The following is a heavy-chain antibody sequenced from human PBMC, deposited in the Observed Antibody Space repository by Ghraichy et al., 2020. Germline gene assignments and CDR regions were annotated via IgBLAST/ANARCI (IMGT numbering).Heavy chain of an antibody. CDR2: ISYDGSNK. Sequence: LSLTCAASGFTFSIYGMHWVRQAPGKGLEWVAVISYDGSNKYYADSVKGRFTISRDNSKNTLYLQMSSLRGEDTAVYYCAKDQHKDGMDVWGQGTTVTVSS. CDR3: AKDQHKDGMDV. V-gene: IGHV3-30*18. CDR1: GFTFSIYG. J-gene: IGHJ6*02.